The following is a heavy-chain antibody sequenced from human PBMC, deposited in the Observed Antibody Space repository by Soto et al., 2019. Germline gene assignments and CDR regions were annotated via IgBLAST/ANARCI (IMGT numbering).Heavy chain of an antibody. Sequence: QITLKESGPTLVKPTQTLTLTCTVSGSSLSTSGVGVGWIRQPPGKALEWLALIYWDDDARYSPSLKHRLSITTDTSKSQVVLTVTTMAPVDAGTYYCAHTLAPGNTGYYLFDSWGQETVVTVSS. CDR3: AHTLAPGNTGYYLFDS. CDR1: GSSLSTSGVG. D-gene: IGHD3-9*01. V-gene: IGHV2-5*02. J-gene: IGHJ4*02. CDR2: IYWDDDA.